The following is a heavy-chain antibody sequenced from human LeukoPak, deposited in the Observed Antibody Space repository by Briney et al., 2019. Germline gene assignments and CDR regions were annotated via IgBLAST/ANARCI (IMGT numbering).Heavy chain of an antibody. J-gene: IGHJ4*02. CDR3: ARDTDEWYNSPGDY. Sequence: GGSLRLSCAVSGFTLNTYAMHWVRQVPGKGLEWVAIISYDGSQKYYADSLKGRFTISRDNSRNTLYLQMNSLRDDDTGMYYCARDTDEWYNSPGDYWGQGTLVTVSS. V-gene: IGHV3-30*04. CDR1: GFTLNTYA. D-gene: IGHD1-1*01. CDR2: ISYDGSQK.